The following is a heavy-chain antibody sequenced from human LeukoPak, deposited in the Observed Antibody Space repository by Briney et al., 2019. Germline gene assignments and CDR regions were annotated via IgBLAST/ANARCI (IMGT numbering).Heavy chain of an antibody. CDR3: ARCRCSSTSCYFDYYYYYMDV. CDR1: GFTVSSNY. Sequence: PGGSLRLSCAASGFTVSSNYMSWVRQAPGKGLEWVSVIYSGGSTYYADSVKGRFTISRDNSKNTLYLQMNSLRAEDTAVYYCARCRCSSTSCYFDYYYYYMDVWGKGTTVTVSS. J-gene: IGHJ6*03. D-gene: IGHD2-2*01. CDR2: IYSGGST. V-gene: IGHV3-66*01.